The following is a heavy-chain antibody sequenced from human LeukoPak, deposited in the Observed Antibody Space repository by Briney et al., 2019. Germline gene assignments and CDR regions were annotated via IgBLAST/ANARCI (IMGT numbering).Heavy chain of an antibody. Sequence: SETLSLTCAVYGGSFSGYYWSWIRQPPGKGLEWIGEINHSGSTNYNPSLKSRVTISVDTSKNQFSLKLSSVTAADTAVYYCARQGAGNYYYYYGMDVWGQGTTVTVSS. CDR2: INHSGST. V-gene: IGHV4-34*01. J-gene: IGHJ6*02. D-gene: IGHD6-19*01. CDR1: GGSFSGYY. CDR3: ARQGAGNYYYYYGMDV.